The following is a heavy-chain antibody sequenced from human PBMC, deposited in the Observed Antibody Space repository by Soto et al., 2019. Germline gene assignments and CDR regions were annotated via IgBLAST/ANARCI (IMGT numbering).Heavy chain of an antibody. CDR1: GSSFMSYE. Sequence: PGGSLRLSCEDSGSSFMSYEMNWVRQAPGKGLEWVAYINTGGTAIYYADSVKGRFIISRDNAKNSLYLQMNSLRAEDTAVYYCARFDGASRGYWGQGTLVTVSS. CDR2: INTGGTAI. D-gene: IGHD3-10*01. J-gene: IGHJ4*02. CDR3: ARFDGASRGY. V-gene: IGHV3-48*03.